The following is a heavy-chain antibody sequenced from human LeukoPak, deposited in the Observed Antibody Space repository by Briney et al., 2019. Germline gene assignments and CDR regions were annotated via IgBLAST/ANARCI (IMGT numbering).Heavy chain of an antibody. Sequence: GGSLRLSCAASGFTFSSYWMSWVRQAPGKALEWVANIKQDGSEKYYVDSVKGRFTISRDNAKNSLYLQMNSLRAEDTAVYYCARVDGIAVAGTYNWFDPWGQGTLVTVSS. J-gene: IGHJ5*02. D-gene: IGHD6-19*01. CDR2: IKQDGSEK. V-gene: IGHV3-7*01. CDR3: ARVDGIAVAGTYNWFDP. CDR1: GFTFSSYW.